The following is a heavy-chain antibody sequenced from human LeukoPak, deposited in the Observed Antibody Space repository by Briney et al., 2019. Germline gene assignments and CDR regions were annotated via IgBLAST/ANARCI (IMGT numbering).Heavy chain of an antibody. CDR2: IYTSGST. CDR3: AREWVVVITDPWWYFDL. CDR1: GGSISSYY. D-gene: IGHD3-22*01. J-gene: IGHJ2*01. V-gene: IGHV4-4*07. Sequence: PSETLSLTCTVSGGSISSYYWSWIRRPAGKGLEWIGRIYTSGSTNYNPSLKSRVTMSVDTSKNQFSLKLSSVTAADTAVYYCAREWVVVITDPWWYFDLWGRGTLVTVSS.